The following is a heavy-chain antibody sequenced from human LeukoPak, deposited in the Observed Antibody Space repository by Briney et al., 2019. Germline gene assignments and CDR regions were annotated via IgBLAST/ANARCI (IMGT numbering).Heavy chain of an antibody. CDR2: ISAYNGNT. Sequence: ASVKVSCKASGYTLTSYGISWVRQAPGQGLEWMGWISAYNGNTNYAQKLQGRVTMTTDTSTSTAYMELRSLRSDNTAVYYCARSSQYYYDSSGYRYFDYWGQGTLVTVSS. CDR3: ARSSQYYYDSSGYRYFDY. V-gene: IGHV1-18*01. CDR1: GYTLTSYG. J-gene: IGHJ4*02. D-gene: IGHD3-22*01.